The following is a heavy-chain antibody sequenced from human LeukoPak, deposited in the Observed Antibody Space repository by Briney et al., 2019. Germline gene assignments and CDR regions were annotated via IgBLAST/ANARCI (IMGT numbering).Heavy chain of an antibody. CDR3: AKHIYYGSGSYYYFDY. CDR2: ISGGGVST. Sequence: GRSLRLSCAASGFTFSSYGMSWVRQAPGKGLEWVSRISGGGVSTNYADSVKGRFTISRDNSKNTLYLQMNSLRAEDTAVYYCAKHIYYGSGSYYYFDYRGQGTLVTVSS. D-gene: IGHD3-10*01. CDR1: GFTFSSYG. V-gene: IGHV3-23*01. J-gene: IGHJ4*02.